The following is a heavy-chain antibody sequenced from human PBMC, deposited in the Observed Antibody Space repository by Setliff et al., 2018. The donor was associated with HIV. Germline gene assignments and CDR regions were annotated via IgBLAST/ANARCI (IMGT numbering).Heavy chain of an antibody. V-gene: IGHV4-59*01. D-gene: IGHD1-1*01. CDR3: ATGLTSPSVFDV. J-gene: IGHJ3*01. Sequence: PSETLSLTCTVSGGSRGFITRYYWSWLRQSPGRGLEWIGYTYNTGSTNYRPSLKSRLTISLDTSKNQFSLTLTSVTAADTAVYYCATGLTSPSVFDVWGQGTVVTVSS. CDR1: GGSRGFITRYY. CDR2: TYNTGST.